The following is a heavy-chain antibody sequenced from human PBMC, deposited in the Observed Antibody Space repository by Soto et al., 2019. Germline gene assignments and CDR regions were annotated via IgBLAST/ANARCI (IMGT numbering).Heavy chain of an antibody. D-gene: IGHD3-3*01. J-gene: IGHJ6*02. Sequence: SETLSLTCTVSGGSIGKGGYYWTWIRQHPGKGLEWIGYIYYSGSTYYNPSLKSRVTISVDTSKNQFSLKLTSVTAADTAVYYCARDVTDFWSGHEGMDVWGQGTTVTVSS. CDR1: GGSIGKGGYY. V-gene: IGHV4-31*03. CDR2: IYYSGST. CDR3: ARDVTDFWSGHEGMDV.